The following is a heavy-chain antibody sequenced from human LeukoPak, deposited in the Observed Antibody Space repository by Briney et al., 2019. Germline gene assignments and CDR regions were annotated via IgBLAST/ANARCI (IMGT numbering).Heavy chain of an antibody. CDR3: ARRQLEWALDH. J-gene: IGHJ4*02. Sequence: GESLKISCKGSGYSFTNYWIGWVRQMPGKGLEWMGIIYPGDSDTTYSPSFQGQVTISVDKSISTAYLQWSSLKASDTAIYYCARRQLEWALDHWGQGTLVTVSS. CDR1: GYSFTNYW. V-gene: IGHV5-51*01. D-gene: IGHD6-6*01. CDR2: IYPGDSDT.